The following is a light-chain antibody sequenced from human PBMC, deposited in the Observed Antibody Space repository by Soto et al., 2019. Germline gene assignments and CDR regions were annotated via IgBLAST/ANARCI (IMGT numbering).Light chain of an antibody. CDR1: QSIDTH. CDR2: EAS. V-gene: IGKV1-39*01. Sequence: DIRMTQSPSSLSASVGDRVTIACRASQSIDTHLTWYQQHPGQAPNALIYEASNQQSGVPSRFSGSGSGTDFTLTISSLQPDDSATYYSQQTNNPPSTFGQGTKVEIK. CDR3: QQTNNPPST. J-gene: IGKJ1*01.